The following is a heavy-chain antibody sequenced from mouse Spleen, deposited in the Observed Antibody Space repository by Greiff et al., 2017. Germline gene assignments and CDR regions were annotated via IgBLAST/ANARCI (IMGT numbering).Heavy chain of an antibody. J-gene: IGHJ2*01. V-gene: IGHV3-6*01. CDR1: GYSITSGYY. D-gene: IGHD1-1*01. Sequence: EVKLVESGPGLVKPSQSLSLTCSVTGYSITSGYYWNWIRQFPGNKLEWMGYISYDGSNNYNPSLKNRISITRDTSKNQFFLKLNSVTTEDTATYYCAREGGFYYGSSYYFDYWGQGTTLTVSS. CDR3: AREGGFYYGSSYYFDY. CDR2: ISYDGSN.